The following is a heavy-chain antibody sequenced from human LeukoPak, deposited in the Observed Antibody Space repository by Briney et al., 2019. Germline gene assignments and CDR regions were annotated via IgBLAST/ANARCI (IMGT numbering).Heavy chain of an antibody. CDR3: AKGAVFDI. D-gene: IGHD6-19*01. CDR2: ISVGGGGT. Sequence: PGGSLRLSCAASGFTFGSYAMSWVRQAPGKGLEWVSTISVGGGGTDYADSVKGRFSISRDNSMNTLYLQMNSLRAEDTAVYYCAKGAVFDIWGQGTMVTVSS. J-gene: IGHJ3*02. V-gene: IGHV3-23*01. CDR1: GFTFGSYA.